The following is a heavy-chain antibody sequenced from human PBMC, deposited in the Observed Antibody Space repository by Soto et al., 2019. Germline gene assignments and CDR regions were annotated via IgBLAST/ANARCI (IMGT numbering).Heavy chain of an antibody. CDR1: GGTFSSYA. CDR3: ARDLAAGDL. Sequence: GASVKVSCKASGGTFSSYAISWVRQAPGQGLEWMGMIIPIVGTANYAQKFQGRVTMTSDTSTSTAYMELSSLRFEDTALFYCARDLAAGDLWGQGTLVTVSS. V-gene: IGHV1-69*04. J-gene: IGHJ5*02. D-gene: IGHD6-13*01. CDR2: IIPIVGTA.